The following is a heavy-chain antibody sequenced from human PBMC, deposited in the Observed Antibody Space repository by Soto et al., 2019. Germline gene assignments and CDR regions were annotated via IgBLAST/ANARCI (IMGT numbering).Heavy chain of an antibody. Sequence: GGSLRLSCAASGFTFSSYGMHWVRQAPGKGLEWVAVIWYDGSNKYYADSVKGRFTISRDNSKNTLYLQMNSLRAEDTAVYYCARGIAAAGTGGYYFDYWGQGTLVTVSS. CDR3: ARGIAAAGTGGYYFDY. CDR1: GFTFSSYG. D-gene: IGHD6-13*01. CDR2: IWYDGSNK. J-gene: IGHJ4*02. V-gene: IGHV3-33*01.